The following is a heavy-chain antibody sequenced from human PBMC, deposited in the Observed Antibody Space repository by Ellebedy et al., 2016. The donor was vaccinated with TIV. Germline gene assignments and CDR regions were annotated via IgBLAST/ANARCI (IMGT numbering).Heavy chain of an antibody. D-gene: IGHD3-10*01. CDR2: IYYSGST. CDR1: GGPIVNYGAY. Sequence: SETLSLTXIVSGGPIVNYGAYWSWIRQSPGRGLEWIGYIYYSGSTKINPSLKSRVTMSVDTSKKQFSLKLNSVTAADTAVYYCRKFGDIARDYWGQGTLVTVSS. CDR3: RKFGDIARDY. J-gene: IGHJ4*02. V-gene: IGHV4-61*08.